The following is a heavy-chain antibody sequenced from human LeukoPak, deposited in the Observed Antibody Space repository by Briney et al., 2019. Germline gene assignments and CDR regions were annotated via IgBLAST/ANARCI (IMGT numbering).Heavy chain of an antibody. CDR3: AIFDSSGSYFDY. V-gene: IGHV4-59*01. Sequence: SETLSLTCTVSGGSISSYYWSWIRQPPGKGLEWIGYIYYSGSTNDNPSLRSRVTISVDTSKNQFSLRLSSVTAADTAVYFCAIFDSSGSYFDYWGQGTLVTVSS. D-gene: IGHD3-22*01. J-gene: IGHJ4*02. CDR2: IYYSGST. CDR1: GGSISSYY.